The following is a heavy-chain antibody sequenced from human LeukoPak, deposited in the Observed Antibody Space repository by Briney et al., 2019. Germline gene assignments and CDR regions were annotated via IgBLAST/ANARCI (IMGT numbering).Heavy chain of an antibody. D-gene: IGHD3-22*01. J-gene: IGHJ4*02. CDR2: IYTSGGT. V-gene: IGHV4-4*07. Sequence: PSETLSLTCTVSGGSIGSYYWSWIRQPAGKGLEWIGRIYTSGGTVYNPSLKSRVTMSVDTSKNQFSLKLSSVTAVDTAVYYCARGVFYYDTSGRGYYFDYWGQGTLVTVSS. CDR3: ARGVFYYDTSGRGYYFDY. CDR1: GGSIGSYY.